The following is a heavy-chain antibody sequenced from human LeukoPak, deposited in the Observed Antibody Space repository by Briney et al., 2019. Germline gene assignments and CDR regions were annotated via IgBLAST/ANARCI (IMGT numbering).Heavy chain of an antibody. V-gene: IGHV4-30-4*08. D-gene: IGHD3/OR15-3a*01. CDR1: GGSFSGYY. J-gene: IGHJ5*02. CDR3: AREDSSLNWFDP. CDR2: IYYSGST. Sequence: SETLSLTCAVYGGSFSGYYWSWIRQPPGKGLEWIGYIYYSGSTYYNPSLKSRVTISVDTSKNQFSLKLSSVTAADTAVYYCAREDSSLNWFDPWGQGTLVTVSS.